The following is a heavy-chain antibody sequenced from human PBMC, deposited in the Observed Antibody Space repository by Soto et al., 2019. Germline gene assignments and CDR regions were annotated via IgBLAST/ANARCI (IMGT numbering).Heavy chain of an antibody. D-gene: IGHD3-22*01. V-gene: IGHV4-34*01. Sequence: SETLSLTCAVYGGSFSGYYWSWIRQPPGKGLEWIGEINHSGSTNYNPSLKSRVTISVDTSKNQFSLKLSSVTAADTAVYYCARGYDSSGYYYFDYWGQGTLVTVPQ. CDR3: ARGYDSSGYYYFDY. CDR2: INHSGST. J-gene: IGHJ4*02. CDR1: GGSFSGYY.